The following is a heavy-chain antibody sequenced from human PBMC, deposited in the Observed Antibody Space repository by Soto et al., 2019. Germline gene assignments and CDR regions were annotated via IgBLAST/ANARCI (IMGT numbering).Heavy chain of an antibody. D-gene: IGHD2-2*01. CDR3: ARELGNCRATSCADH. CDR1: GFTFRNFW. J-gene: IGHJ4*02. Sequence: EVQLVESGGGLVQPGGSVRLSCVASGFTFRNFWMHWVRQAPGKGLVWVSRMNSDGSSTNYAEFVKGRFTISRDNAKNTVYLEMNSRRVEDTGVYFCARELGNCRATSCADHWGQGTLVTVSS. CDR2: MNSDGSST. V-gene: IGHV3-74*01.